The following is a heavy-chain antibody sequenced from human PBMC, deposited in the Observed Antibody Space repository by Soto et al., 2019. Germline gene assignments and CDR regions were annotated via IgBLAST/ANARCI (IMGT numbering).Heavy chain of an antibody. CDR2: IIPIFGTA. V-gene: IGHV1-69*01. CDR1: GGTFSSYA. J-gene: IGHJ4*02. CDR3: ASWGHSSGYPYWVDY. Sequence: QVQLVQSGAEVKKPGSSVKVSCKASGGTFSSYAISWVLQAPGQGLEWMGGIIPIFGTANYAQKFQGRVTISADESTCTDYMELSSLISEDTAVYYCASWGHSSGYPYWVDYWGQGTLVTVSS. D-gene: IGHD3-22*01.